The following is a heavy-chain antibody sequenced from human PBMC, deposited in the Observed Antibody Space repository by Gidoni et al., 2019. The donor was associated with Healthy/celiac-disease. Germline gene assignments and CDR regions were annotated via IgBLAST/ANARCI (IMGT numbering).Heavy chain of an antibody. CDR2: INHSGST. D-gene: IGHD2-21*02. CDR3: ARGRHGGYIVVVTASAYFDY. Sequence: QVQLQQWGAGLLKPSETLSLTCAVYGGSFSGYYWSWIRQPPGKGLEWIGEINHSGSTNYNPSLKSRVTISVDTSKNQFSLKLSSVTAADTAVYYCARGRHGGYIVVVTASAYFDYWGQGTLVTVSS. CDR1: GGSFSGYY. V-gene: IGHV4-34*01. J-gene: IGHJ4*02.